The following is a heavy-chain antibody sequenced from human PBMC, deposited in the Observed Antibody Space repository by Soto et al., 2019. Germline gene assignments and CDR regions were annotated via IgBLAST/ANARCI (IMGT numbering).Heavy chain of an antibody. V-gene: IGHV1-69*01. Sequence: QVQLVQSGAEVKKPGSSVKVSCKASGGTFSSYAISWVRQAPGQGLEWRGGIIPISGIANYAQKFQGRVTITADESTSTAYMELSSLRSEDTAVYYCARSQGSSTSLEIYYYYYYGMDVWGQGTTVTVSS. D-gene: IGHD2-2*01. CDR1: GGTFSSYA. CDR2: IIPISGIA. J-gene: IGHJ6*02. CDR3: ARSQGSSTSLEIYYYYYYGMDV.